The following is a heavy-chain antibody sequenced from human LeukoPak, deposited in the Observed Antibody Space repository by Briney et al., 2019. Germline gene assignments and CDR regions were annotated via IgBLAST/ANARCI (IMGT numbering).Heavy chain of an antibody. J-gene: IGHJ4*02. CDR3: ARGLNYYDSSGYHPPYYFDY. D-gene: IGHD3-22*01. V-gene: IGHV3-7*01. Sequence: TGGSLRLSCAASGFTFSSYWMSWVRQAPGKGLEWVANIKQDGSEKYYVDSVKGRFTISRDNAKDSLYLQMNSLRAEDTAVYYCARGLNYYDSSGYHPPYYFDYWGQGTLVTVSS. CDR1: GFTFSSYW. CDR2: IKQDGSEK.